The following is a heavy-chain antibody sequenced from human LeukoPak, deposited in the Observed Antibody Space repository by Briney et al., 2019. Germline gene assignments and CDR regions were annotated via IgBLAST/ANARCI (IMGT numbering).Heavy chain of an antibody. Sequence: SETLSLTCTVSGDSISSSPYYWGWIRQPPGKGLEWIASISYSGSTYYNPSLKSRVSISADMSKNQFSLKLSSVTAADTAVYYCVRVSGGYWGQGTLVTVPS. CDR1: GDSISSSPYY. CDR2: ISYSGST. D-gene: IGHD3-10*01. J-gene: IGHJ4*02. CDR3: VRVSGGY. V-gene: IGHV4-39*01.